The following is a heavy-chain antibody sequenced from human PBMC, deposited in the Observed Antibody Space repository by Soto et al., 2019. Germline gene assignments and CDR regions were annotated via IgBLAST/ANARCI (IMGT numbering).Heavy chain of an antibody. CDR1: GYSFTSYW. Sequence: GESLKISCKGSGYSFTSYWISWVRQMPGKGLEWMGRIDPSHSYTNYSPSFQGHVTISADKSISTAYLQWSSLKASDTATYYCARHLDEYSSASGFDYWGQGTLVTVSS. D-gene: IGHD6-6*01. V-gene: IGHV5-10-1*01. CDR2: IDPSHSYT. CDR3: ARHLDEYSSASGFDY. J-gene: IGHJ4*02.